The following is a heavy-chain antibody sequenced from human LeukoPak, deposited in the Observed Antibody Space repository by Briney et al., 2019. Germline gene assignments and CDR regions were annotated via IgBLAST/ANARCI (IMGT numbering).Heavy chain of an antibody. CDR2: IYHSGST. J-gene: IGHJ4*02. CDR1: GGSISSGGYY. D-gene: IGHD3-22*01. V-gene: IGHV4-30-2*01. Sequence: SETLSLTCTVSGGSISSGGYYWSWIRQPPGKGLEWIGYIYHSGSTYYNPSLKSRVTISVDRSKNQFSLKLSSVTAADTAVYYCARSKRGGSQWNERSGYYQYYFDYWGQGTLVTVSS. CDR3: ARSKRGGSQWNERSGYYQYYFDY.